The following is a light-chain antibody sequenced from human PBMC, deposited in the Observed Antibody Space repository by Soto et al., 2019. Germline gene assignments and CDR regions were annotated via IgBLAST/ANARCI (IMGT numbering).Light chain of an antibody. CDR2: EVC. J-gene: IGLJ1*01. CDR3: CSYGGGNNFYV. V-gene: IGLV2-8*01. Sequence: QSVLTQPPSASGSPGQSVTISCTGTSSDIGTYDYVSWYQHLPDKAPKLIIYEVCKRPSGVPDRFSGSKSGNTASLTVSGLQAEDEGDYYCCSYGGGNNFYVFGTGTKVTVL. CDR1: SSDIGTYDY.